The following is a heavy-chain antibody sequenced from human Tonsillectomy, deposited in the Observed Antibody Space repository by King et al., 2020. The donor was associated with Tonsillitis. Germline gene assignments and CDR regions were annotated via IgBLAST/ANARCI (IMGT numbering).Heavy chain of an antibody. Sequence: QLQESGPGLVKPSETLSLTCTVSGGSISSSDYYWGWIRQPPGKGLEWIGSIYYSGSPFYNPSLKSRVTISVDTSKNQFSLKLSSVTAADTAVYYCARASGVSDAFDIWGQGTVVTVSS. CDR1: GGSISSSDYY. V-gene: IGHV4-39*07. CDR2: IYYSGSP. J-gene: IGHJ3*02. D-gene: IGHD3-3*01. CDR3: ARASGVSDAFDI.